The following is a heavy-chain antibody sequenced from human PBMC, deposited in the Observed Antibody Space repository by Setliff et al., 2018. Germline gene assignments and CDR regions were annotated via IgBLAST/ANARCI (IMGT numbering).Heavy chain of an antibody. V-gene: IGHV5-10-1*01. CDR2: IDPSDSYT. CDR1: GYSFTSYW. Sequence: GESLKISCQGSGYSFTSYWIGWVRQMPGKGLEWMGRIDPSDSYTNYSPSFQGHVTISADKSISTAYLQWSSLKASDTAMYYCASSYYDSSGYYYVGYWGQGTLVTVS. D-gene: IGHD3-22*01. J-gene: IGHJ4*02. CDR3: ASSYYDSSGYYYVGY.